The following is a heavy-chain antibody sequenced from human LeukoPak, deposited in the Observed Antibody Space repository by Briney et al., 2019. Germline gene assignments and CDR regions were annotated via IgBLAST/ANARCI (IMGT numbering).Heavy chain of an antibody. CDR3: ARDRGGQKWLQSYFDY. CDR1: GDSVSSNSAA. CDR2: TYYRSKWYN. D-gene: IGHD5-12*01. Sequence: SQTLSLTCAISGDSVSSNSAAWNWIRQSPSRGLEWLGRTYYRSKWYNDYAVSVKSRIIINPDTSKNQFSLQLNSATPEDTAVYYCARDRGGQKWLQSYFDYWGQGTLVTVSS. J-gene: IGHJ4*02. V-gene: IGHV6-1*01.